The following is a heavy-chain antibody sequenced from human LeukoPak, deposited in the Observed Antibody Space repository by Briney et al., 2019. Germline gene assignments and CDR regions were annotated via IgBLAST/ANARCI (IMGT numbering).Heavy chain of an antibody. CDR2: INGNGGST. J-gene: IGHJ4*02. Sequence: GGSLRLSCSASGFTFSSFGMHWVRQAPGKGLEYVSGINGNGGSTYYADSVKGRFTISRDNSKNTLYLQMSSLRAEDTAVFYCVKEFWGSFDYWGQGTLVTVSS. CDR3: VKEFWGSFDY. CDR1: GFTFSSFG. D-gene: IGHD3-16*01. V-gene: IGHV3-64D*06.